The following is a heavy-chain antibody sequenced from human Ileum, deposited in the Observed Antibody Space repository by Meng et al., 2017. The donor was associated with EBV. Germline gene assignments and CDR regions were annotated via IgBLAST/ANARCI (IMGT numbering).Heavy chain of an antibody. CDR3: ARDLRVGGAFDY. CDR2: VNYNGDS. J-gene: IGHJ4*02. CDR1: GASVTSSRYY. Sequence: HEPLQHAGPCLVTPSHTLSLTCTVSGASVTSSRYYWSWLRQSPGKGLEWLGYVNYNGDSTYNPSLKSRVTIFIDTSKKQFYLNLTSATAADTAIYYCARDLRVGGAFDYWGQGTLVTVSS. V-gene: IGHV4-61*01. D-gene: IGHD1-26*01.